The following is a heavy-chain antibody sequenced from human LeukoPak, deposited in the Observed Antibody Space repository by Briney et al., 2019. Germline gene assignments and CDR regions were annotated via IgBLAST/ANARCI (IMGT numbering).Heavy chain of an antibody. J-gene: IGHJ4*02. V-gene: IGHV1-46*01. CDR3: ARDLSASDRAFDY. Sequence: GASVKVSCKASGYTFTSYYLHWVRQAPGQGLEWMGIFNPGAATSIYAQNFQGRVTMTSDRSTSTVYMELSSLRFEDTAVYYCARDLSASDRAFDYWGQGTLVTVSS. CDR1: GYTFTSYY. CDR2: FNPGAATS. D-gene: IGHD3-22*01.